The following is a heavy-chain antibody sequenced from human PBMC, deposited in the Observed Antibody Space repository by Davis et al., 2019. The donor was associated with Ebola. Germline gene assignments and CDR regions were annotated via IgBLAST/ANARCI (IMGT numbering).Heavy chain of an antibody. CDR3: ARRPHLRGTKRYSSSAA. V-gene: IGHV4-59*12. CDR2: ICYSGNS. D-gene: IGHD6-6*01. J-gene: IGHJ3*01. Sequence: MPSETLSLTCTVSDGSISNYCWSWIRQPPGRGLEWIAYICYSGNSNYNPSLKSRVIMSLDKSKTQFSLKLSSVTAADTAVYYCARRPHLRGTKRYSSSAAWGQGTMVTVSS. CDR1: DGSISNYC.